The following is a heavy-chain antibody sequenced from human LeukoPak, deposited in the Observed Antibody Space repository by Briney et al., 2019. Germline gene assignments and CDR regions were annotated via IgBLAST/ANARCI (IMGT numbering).Heavy chain of an antibody. D-gene: IGHD4-23*01. Sequence: GGSLRLSCVASGFTFSSYEMTWVRQVPGEGLEWLSYISSSGNAKYYPDSLKGRFAISRDNAKNSLYLDMNSLRAEDTAVYYCARHDYHSNSDAFDVWGQGTMVTVSS. CDR3: ARHDYHSNSDAFDV. CDR2: ISSSGNAK. J-gene: IGHJ3*01. V-gene: IGHV3-48*03. CDR1: GFTFSSYE.